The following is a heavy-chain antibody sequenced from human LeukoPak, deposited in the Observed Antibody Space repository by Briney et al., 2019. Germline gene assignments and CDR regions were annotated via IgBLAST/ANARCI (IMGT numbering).Heavy chain of an antibody. D-gene: IGHD3-22*01. Sequence: GGSLRLSCAASGFTFSTYSMNWVRQAPGKGLEWVGFIRSKAFGGTIEYAASVKGRFTISRDDSKSIAYLQMNSLKTEDTAVYYCIRDNYYDSSSYSKYYFDYWGQGTLVTVSS. CDR3: IRDNYYDSSSYSKYYFDY. J-gene: IGHJ4*02. CDR1: GFTFSTYS. CDR2: IRSKAFGGTI. V-gene: IGHV3-49*04.